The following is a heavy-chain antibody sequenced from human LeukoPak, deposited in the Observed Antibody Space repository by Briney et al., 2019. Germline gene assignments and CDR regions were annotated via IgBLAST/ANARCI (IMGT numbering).Heavy chain of an antibody. J-gene: IGHJ4*02. CDR2: INHSGST. CDR3: ARDGLSAAGDY. CDR1: GGSFSGYY. D-gene: IGHD6-13*01. Sequence: SETLPLTCAVYGGSFSGYYWSWIRQPPGKGLEWIGEINHSGSTNYNPSLKSRVTISVDTSKNQFSLKLSSVTAADTAVYYCARDGLSAAGDYWGQGTLVTVSS. V-gene: IGHV4-34*01.